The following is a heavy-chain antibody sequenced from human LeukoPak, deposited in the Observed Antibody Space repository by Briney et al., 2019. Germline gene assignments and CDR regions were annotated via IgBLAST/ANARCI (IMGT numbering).Heavy chain of an antibody. CDR1: DYSISSGYY. CDR2: IYNSGST. J-gene: IGHJ5*02. Sequence: SETLSLTCTVSDYSISSGYYWGWIRQPPGKGLEWIGHIYNSGSTNYNPSLKSRVTISEDTSKKQFSLELTSVTAADTAVYYCVRTSYSSSWYWFDPWGQGTLVTVSS. CDR3: VRTSYSSSWYWFDP. D-gene: IGHD6-13*01. V-gene: IGHV4-38-2*02.